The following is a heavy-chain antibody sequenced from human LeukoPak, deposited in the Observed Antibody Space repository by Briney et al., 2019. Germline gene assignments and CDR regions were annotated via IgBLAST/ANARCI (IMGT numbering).Heavy chain of an antibody. CDR2: IYYSGST. V-gene: IGHV4-59*01. Sequence: SETLPLTCTVSGGSISSYYWSWIRQPPGKGLEWIGYIYYSGSTNYNPSLKSRVTISVDTSKNQFSLKLSSVTAADTAVYYCASMGYDYGGNSGHGFDYWGQGTLVTVSS. CDR1: GGSISSYY. CDR3: ASMGYDYGGNSGHGFDY. J-gene: IGHJ4*02. D-gene: IGHD4-23*01.